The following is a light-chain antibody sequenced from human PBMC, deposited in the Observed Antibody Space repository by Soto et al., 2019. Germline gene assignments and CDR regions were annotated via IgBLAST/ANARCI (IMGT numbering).Light chain of an antibody. J-gene: IGKJ1*01. CDR3: QQRSNWPPTWT. CDR1: QSVSSF. V-gene: IGKV3-11*01. CDR2: DIS. Sequence: EIVLTQSPATLSLSPGERATLSCRASQSVSSFLAWYQQKPGQGPRLLIYDISNRATGIPSRFSGSWSGTDVTLTISSLEPEDFAVYYCQQRSNWPPTWTFGQGTKVEIK.